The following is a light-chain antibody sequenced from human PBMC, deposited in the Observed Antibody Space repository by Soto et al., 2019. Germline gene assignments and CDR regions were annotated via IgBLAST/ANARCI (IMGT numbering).Light chain of an antibody. CDR1: QSLSSSTNY. V-gene: IGKV3-20*01. Sequence: IVLTQSPGTLSLSPGERATLSCRASQSLSSSTNYLAWYQQKPGQGPRLLIYGASSRATGIPDRFSGSGSGTDFPLTICRLEPKDLAVYYFQQYGMSPPLTFGGGTQVEIK. CDR3: QQYGMSPPLT. CDR2: GAS. J-gene: IGKJ4*01.